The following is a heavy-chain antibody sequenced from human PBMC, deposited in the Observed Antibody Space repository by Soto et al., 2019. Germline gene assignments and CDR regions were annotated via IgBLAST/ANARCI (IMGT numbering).Heavy chain of an antibody. CDR2: IYPGDSDT. Sequence: GESLKISCKGSGYRFTSYWIGWVRQMPGKGLEWMGIIYPGDSDTRYSPSFQGQVTISADKSISTAYLQWSSLKASDTAMYYCARIYYGSGSYYHDAFDIWGQGTMVTVSS. D-gene: IGHD3-10*01. V-gene: IGHV5-51*01. J-gene: IGHJ3*02. CDR1: GYRFTSYW. CDR3: ARIYYGSGSYYHDAFDI.